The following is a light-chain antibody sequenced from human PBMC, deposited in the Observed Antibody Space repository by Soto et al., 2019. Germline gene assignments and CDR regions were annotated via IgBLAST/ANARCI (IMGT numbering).Light chain of an antibody. CDR2: GNS. J-gene: IGLJ1*01. V-gene: IGLV1-40*01. CDR3: SSYTNINTRAGV. Sequence: QSVLTQPPSVSGAPGQRVTISCTGSSSNIGAGYDVHWYQQLPGTAPKLLIYGNSNRPSGVPDRFSGSKSGTSASLAITGLQAEDEAEYYCSSYTNINTRAGVFGTGTKLTVL. CDR1: SSNIGAGYD.